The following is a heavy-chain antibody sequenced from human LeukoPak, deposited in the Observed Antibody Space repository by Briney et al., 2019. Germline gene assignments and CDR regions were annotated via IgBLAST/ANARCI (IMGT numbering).Heavy chain of an antibody. Sequence: PGGSLRLSCETSGFTFSNHWMSWVRQAPGKGLEWVANIKEDGSEKYYVDSVKGRFTISRDNVKNSLCLQMNGLRVEDTAVYYCATYGVMVEATDYWGQGTLVTVSS. J-gene: IGHJ4*02. V-gene: IGHV3-7*01. CDR3: ATYGVMVEATDY. CDR1: GFTFSNHW. D-gene: IGHD2-15*01. CDR2: IKEDGSEK.